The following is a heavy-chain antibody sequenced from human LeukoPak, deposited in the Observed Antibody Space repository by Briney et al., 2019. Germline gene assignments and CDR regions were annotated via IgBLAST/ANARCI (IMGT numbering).Heavy chain of an antibody. Sequence: SETLSLTCAVYIDSFTSYYWNWIRQPAGKGLEWIGRIYTSGSTNYNPSLKSRVTISVDTSKNQFSLKLSSVTAADTAVYYCARGGYVSPYYFDYWGQGTLVTVSS. CDR2: IYTSGST. J-gene: IGHJ4*02. CDR1: IDSFTSYY. V-gene: IGHV4-59*10. D-gene: IGHD3-16*01. CDR3: ARGGYVSPYYFDY.